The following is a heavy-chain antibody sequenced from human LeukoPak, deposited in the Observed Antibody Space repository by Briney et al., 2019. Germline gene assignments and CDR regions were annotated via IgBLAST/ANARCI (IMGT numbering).Heavy chain of an antibody. J-gene: IGHJ1*01. CDR2: IIPIFGTA. D-gene: IGHD6-13*01. Sequence: SVNVSCKASGGTFSSYAISWVRQAPGQGLEWMGGIIPIFGTANYAQKFQGRVTITTDESTSTAYTELSSLRSEDTAVYYCAGAAAANGDYFQHWGQGTLVTVSS. CDR1: GGTFSSYA. CDR3: AGAAAANGDYFQH. V-gene: IGHV1-69*05.